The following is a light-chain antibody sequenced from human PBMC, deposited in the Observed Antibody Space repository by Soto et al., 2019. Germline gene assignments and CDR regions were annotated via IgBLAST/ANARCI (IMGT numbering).Light chain of an antibody. Sequence: DIQLTQSPSFLSASVGDRVTISCRASQGMNTYVAWYQQKPGKAPKLLIYGASTLHTGVPSRFSGSESWAEFTLTISSLQPEDFATYYCQQLHSYPITFGQGTRLEIK. J-gene: IGKJ5*01. V-gene: IGKV1-9*01. CDR2: GAS. CDR3: QQLHSYPIT. CDR1: QGMNTY.